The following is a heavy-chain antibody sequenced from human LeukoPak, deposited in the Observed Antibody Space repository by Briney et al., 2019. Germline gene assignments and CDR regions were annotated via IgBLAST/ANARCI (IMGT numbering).Heavy chain of an antibody. D-gene: IGHD3-22*01. CDR2: IKQDGSEK. CDR3: ARSSPHSSGSKGGY. Sequence: QPGGSLRLSCAASGFTFSSYWMSWVRQAPGKGLEWVANIKQDGSEKYYVDSVKGRFTISRGNAKNSLYLQMNSLRAEDTAVYYCARSSPHSSGSKGGYWGQGTLVTVSS. CDR1: GFTFSSYW. V-gene: IGHV3-7*01. J-gene: IGHJ4*02.